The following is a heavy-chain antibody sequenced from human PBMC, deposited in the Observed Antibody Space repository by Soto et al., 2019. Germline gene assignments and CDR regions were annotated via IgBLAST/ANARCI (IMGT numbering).Heavy chain of an antibody. D-gene: IGHD2-21*01. J-gene: IGHJ6*02. CDR1: GGSFTSYA. V-gene: IGHV1-69*05. Sequence: QVQLVQSGAEVKKPGASVKVSCKASGGSFTSYAISWVRQAPGQGPEWMGGIIPMIGKTNYAQKFQGRVTIXXDESTSTAYMELSGLRSEDTAMYYCARDVAPDVYYYYGMDVWGQGTTVTVYS. CDR2: IIPMIGKT. CDR3: ARDVAPDVYYYYGMDV.